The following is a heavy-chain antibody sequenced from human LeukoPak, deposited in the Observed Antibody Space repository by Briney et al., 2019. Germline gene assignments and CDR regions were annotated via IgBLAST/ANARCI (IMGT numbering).Heavy chain of an antibody. CDR3: ARGVSSSWYDPIYYFDY. CDR1: GGSFSGYY. Sequence: SETLSLTCAVYGGSFSGYYWSWIRQPPGKGLEWIGEINHSGSTNYNPSPKSRVTISVDTSKNQFSLKLSSVTAADTAVYYCARGVSSSWYDPIYYFDYWGQGTLVTVSS. J-gene: IGHJ4*02. CDR2: INHSGST. D-gene: IGHD6-13*01. V-gene: IGHV4-34*01.